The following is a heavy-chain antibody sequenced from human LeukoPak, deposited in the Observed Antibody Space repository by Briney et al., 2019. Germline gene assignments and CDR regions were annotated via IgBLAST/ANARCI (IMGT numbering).Heavy chain of an antibody. D-gene: IGHD3-16*02. Sequence: GASVKVSCKASGYTFIGYYMHWVRQAPGQGLEWMGWINPNSGGTNSAQKFQGRVTMTRDTSISTAYMELRSLRSDDTAVYYCARGHDFVWWSYRTSFDYWGQGTLVTVSS. J-gene: IGHJ4*02. V-gene: IGHV1-2*02. CDR2: INPNSGGT. CDR1: GYTFIGYY. CDR3: ARGHDFVWWSYRTSFDY.